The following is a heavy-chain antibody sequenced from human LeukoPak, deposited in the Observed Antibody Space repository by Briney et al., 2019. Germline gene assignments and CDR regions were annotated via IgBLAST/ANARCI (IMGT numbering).Heavy chain of an antibody. V-gene: IGHV3-30*02. J-gene: IGHJ4*02. Sequence: PGGSLRLSCAASGFTFSSYGMHWVRQAPGKGLEWVAFIRYDGSNKYYADSVKGRFTISRDNSKNTLYLQMNSLRAEDTAVYYCAKEKDYCDFWSGYRPYFDYWGQGTLVTVSS. CDR2: IRYDGSNK. D-gene: IGHD3-3*01. CDR3: AKEKDYCDFWSGYRPYFDY. CDR1: GFTFSSYG.